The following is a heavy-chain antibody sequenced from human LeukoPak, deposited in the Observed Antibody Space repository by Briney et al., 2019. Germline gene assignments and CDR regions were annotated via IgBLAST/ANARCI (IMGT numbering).Heavy chain of an antibody. J-gene: IGHJ4*02. CDR3: AREAAVAGYDSSGYYLDY. Sequence: PSETLSLTCTVSGASISRYYLSWIRQSPGKGLEWIGYIYSSGSTNYNPSLKSRVTISVDTSKSQFSLKLSSVTAADTAVYYCAREAAVAGYDSSGYYLDYWGQGTLVTVSS. CDR1: GASISRYY. D-gene: IGHD3-22*01. CDR2: IYSSGST. V-gene: IGHV4-59*01.